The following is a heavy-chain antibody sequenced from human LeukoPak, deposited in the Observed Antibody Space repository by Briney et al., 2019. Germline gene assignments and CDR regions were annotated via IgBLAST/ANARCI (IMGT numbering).Heavy chain of an antibody. V-gene: IGHV3-23*01. CDR2: ISGSGT. Sequence: GGSLRLSCAASGFTSSSYAMSWVRQAPGKGLEWVSAISGSGTYYADSVKGRFTISRDNSKNTLYLQMNSLRAEDTAVYYCAKDQGSGYYYFDYWGQGTLVTVSS. CDR3: AKDQGSGYYYFDY. D-gene: IGHD3-3*01. CDR1: GFTSSSYA. J-gene: IGHJ4*02.